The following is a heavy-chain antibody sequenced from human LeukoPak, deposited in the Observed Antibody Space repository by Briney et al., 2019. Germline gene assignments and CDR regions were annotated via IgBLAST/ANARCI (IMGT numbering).Heavy chain of an antibody. CDR2: ISWNSGSI. CDR3: AKRTDNWNIGGPFDY. V-gene: IGHV3-9*01. Sequence: GGSLRLSCAASGFTFDDYAMHWVRQAPGKGLEWVSGISWNSGSIGYADSVKGRFTISRDNAKNSLYLQMNSLRVEDTAIYYCAKRTDNWNIGGPFDYWGQGTLVTVSS. J-gene: IGHJ4*02. D-gene: IGHD1-20*01. CDR1: GFTFDDYA.